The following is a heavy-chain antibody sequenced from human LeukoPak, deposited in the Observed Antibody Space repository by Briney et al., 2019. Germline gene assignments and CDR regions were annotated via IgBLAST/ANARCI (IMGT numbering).Heavy chain of an antibody. D-gene: IGHD6-6*01. J-gene: IGHJ5*02. V-gene: IGHV4-34*01. CDR3: ARPSIAARRVGNWFDP. CDR1: GGSFSGYY. CDR2: INHSGST. Sequence: PSETLSLTCAVYGGSFSGYYWSWIRQPPGKGLEWIGEINHSGSTNYNPSLKSRVTISVDTSKNQFSLKLSSVTAAGTAVYYCARPSIAARRVGNWFDPWGQGTLVTVSS.